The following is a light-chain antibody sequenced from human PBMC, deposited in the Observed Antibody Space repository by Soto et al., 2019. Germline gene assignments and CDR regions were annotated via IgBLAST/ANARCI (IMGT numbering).Light chain of an antibody. CDR3: SSYTSDSSYV. Sequence: QSVLTQAASVSGSPGQSITISYTGTSSDVGSYNLASWYQQYPGKAPKLRIYAVSNRPSGVSNRFSASKSGNTASLFISGLQAEDEADYYCSSYTSDSSYVFGSGTKVTVL. CDR1: SSDVGSYNL. J-gene: IGLJ1*01. V-gene: IGLV2-14*02. CDR2: AVS.